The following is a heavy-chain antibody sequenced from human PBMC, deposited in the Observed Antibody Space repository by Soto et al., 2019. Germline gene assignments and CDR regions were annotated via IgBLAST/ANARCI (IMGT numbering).Heavy chain of an antibody. CDR1: GGSFISYA. V-gene: IGHV1-69*01. D-gene: IGHD6-13*01. Sequence: VKGSCTASGGSFISYASIWVRRAPGQGLEWMGGIIPIFGTANYAQKFQGRVTITADESTSTAYMELSSLRSEDTAVYYCASLVRYSSSWYLMTQRPVSYNWFDPWGQGTLVTVSS. J-gene: IGHJ5*02. CDR3: ASLVRYSSSWYLMTQRPVSYNWFDP. CDR2: IIPIFGTA.